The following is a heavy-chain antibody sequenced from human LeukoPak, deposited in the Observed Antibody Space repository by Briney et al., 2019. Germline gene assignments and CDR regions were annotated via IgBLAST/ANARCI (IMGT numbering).Heavy chain of an antibody. J-gene: IGHJ4*02. V-gene: IGHV1-18*01. CDR3: ASRNFYVSGTRTGYYFDY. D-gene: IGHD3-10*01. CDR1: VYTFSSYG. CDR2: ISGYSGDT. Sequence: GASVKVSCKASVYTFSSYGISWVRQGPGQGLEWLGWISGYSGDTRYTQTLQDRLTMTTDTSTRTAYMELRSLTSDDTAVNHCASRNFYVSGTRTGYYFDYWGQGTLVTVSS.